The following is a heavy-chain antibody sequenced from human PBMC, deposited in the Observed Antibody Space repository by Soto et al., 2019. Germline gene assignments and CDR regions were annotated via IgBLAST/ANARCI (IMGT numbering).Heavy chain of an antibody. CDR1: GGSISSGGYY. J-gene: IGHJ4*02. V-gene: IGHV4-31*03. D-gene: IGHD2-2*01. CDR3: ARDRRAAPKDIVLVPADHYFDY. CDR2: IYYSGST. Sequence: QVQLQESGPGLVKPSQTLSLTCTVSGGSISSGGYYWSWIRQHPGKGLEWIGYIYYSGSTYYNPSLESRVTISVDTSKNQFSLKLSSVTAADTAVYYCARDRRAAPKDIVLVPADHYFDYWGQGTLVTVSS.